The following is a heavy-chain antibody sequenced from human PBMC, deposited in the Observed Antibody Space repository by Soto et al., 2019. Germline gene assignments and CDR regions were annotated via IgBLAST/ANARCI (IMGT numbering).Heavy chain of an antibody. CDR2: IKQDGGEK. Sequence: GGSLRLSCAASGFTFSSYWMSWVRQAPGKGLEWVANIKQDGGEKYYVDSVKGRFTISRDNAKNSLYLQMNSLRAEDTAVYSCARDSHDSFGELLYTWFDSWGQGTLVTGSS. V-gene: IGHV3-7*01. CDR3: ARDSHDSFGELLYTWFDS. J-gene: IGHJ5*01. CDR1: GFTFSSYW. D-gene: IGHD3-10*01.